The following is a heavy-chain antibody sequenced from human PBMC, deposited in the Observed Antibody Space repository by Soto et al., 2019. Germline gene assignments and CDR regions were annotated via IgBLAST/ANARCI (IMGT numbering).Heavy chain of an antibody. CDR2: INHSGST. D-gene: IGHD3-3*01. Sequence: QVQLQQWGAGLLKPSETLSLTCAVYGGSFSGYYWSWIRQPPGKGLEWIGEINHSGSTNYNPSLKSRVTISVDTSKNQFSLKLSSVTAADTAVYYCARYVLDFWSGYTKTPRYFDYWGQGTLVTVSS. V-gene: IGHV4-34*01. CDR3: ARYVLDFWSGYTKTPRYFDY. CDR1: GGSFSGYY. J-gene: IGHJ4*02.